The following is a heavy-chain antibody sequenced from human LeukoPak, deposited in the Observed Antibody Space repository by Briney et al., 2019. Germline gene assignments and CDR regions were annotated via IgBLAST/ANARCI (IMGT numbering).Heavy chain of an antibody. Sequence: PSETLSLTCTVSGGSISSYYWSWIRQPPGKGLEWIGYIYYSGSTNYNPSLKSRVTISVDTSKNQFSLKLSSVTAADTAVYYCARHVPGPYYEGRWFDPWGQGTLVTVSS. V-gene: IGHV4-59*08. D-gene: IGHD3-22*01. CDR3: ARHVPGPYYEGRWFDP. CDR1: GGSISSYY. J-gene: IGHJ5*02. CDR2: IYYSGST.